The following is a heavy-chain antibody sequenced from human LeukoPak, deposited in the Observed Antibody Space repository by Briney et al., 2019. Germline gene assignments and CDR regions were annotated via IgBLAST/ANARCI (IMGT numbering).Heavy chain of an antibody. D-gene: IGHD6-6*01. CDR1: GGSISSGDYY. V-gene: IGHV4-30-4*01. CDR2: IYYSGST. J-gene: IGHJ6*03. CDR3: ARVPPVGAARPHRYYYMDV. Sequence: SETLSLTCTVSGGSISSGDYYWSWIRQPPGKGLEWIGYIYYSGSTYYNPSLKSRVTISVDTSKNQFSLKLSSVTAADTAVYYCARVPPVGAARPHRYYYMDVWGKGTTVTVSS.